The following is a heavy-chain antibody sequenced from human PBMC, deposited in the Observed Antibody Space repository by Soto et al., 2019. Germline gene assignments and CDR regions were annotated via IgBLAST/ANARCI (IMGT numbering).Heavy chain of an antibody. J-gene: IGHJ4*02. D-gene: IGHD3-10*01. V-gene: IGHV3-72*01. CDR2: IRNKANSYTT. Sequence: GGSLRLSCAASGFTFSDHYMDWVRQAPGKGLEWVGRIRNKANSYTTEYAASVKGRFTISRDESENSLYLQMNSLKTEDTAVYYCARGRSGSHIAFDYWGQGALVTVSS. CDR3: ARGRSGSHIAFDY. CDR1: GFTFSDHY.